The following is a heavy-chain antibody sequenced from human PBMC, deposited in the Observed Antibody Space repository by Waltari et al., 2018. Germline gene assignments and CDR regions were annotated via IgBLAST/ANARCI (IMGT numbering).Heavy chain of an antibody. Sequence: QVQLVQSGAEVKKPGASVKVSCKASGYTFTSYAMHWVRQAPGQRLEWMGWINAGNGNTKYSQKFQGRVTITRDTSASTAYMELSSLRSEDTAVYYCARGQGPYGSGSVADTSPKYYYYYYGMDVWGQGTTVTVSS. CDR3: ARGQGPYGSGSVADTSPKYYYYYYGMDV. D-gene: IGHD3-10*01. CDR2: INAGNGNT. V-gene: IGHV1-3*01. CDR1: GYTFTSYA. J-gene: IGHJ6*02.